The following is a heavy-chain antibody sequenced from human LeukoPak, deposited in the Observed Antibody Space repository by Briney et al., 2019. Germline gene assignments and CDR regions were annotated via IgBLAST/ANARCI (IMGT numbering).Heavy chain of an antibody. CDR3: AALIDGYNSVFDY. D-gene: IGHD5-24*01. CDR2: VYYTGST. J-gene: IGHJ4*02. CDR1: GVSISSYY. Sequence: SETLYLTCSVSGVSISSYYWSWIRQPPGKGLELIGYVYYTGSTNSNPSLKSRVTISVDTSKHQFSLRLSSVTAADTAVYYCAALIDGYNSVFDYWGQGTLVTVSS. V-gene: IGHV4-59*01.